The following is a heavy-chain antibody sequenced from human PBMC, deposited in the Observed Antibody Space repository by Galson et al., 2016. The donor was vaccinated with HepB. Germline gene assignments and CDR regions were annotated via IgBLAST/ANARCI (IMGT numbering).Heavy chain of an antibody. V-gene: IGHV1-18*01. CDR3: ARDRGFGDDTFDS. J-gene: IGHJ3*01. D-gene: IGHD3-10*01. Sequence: SVKVSCKASGYTFSTYGISWVRQAPGQGLEWMGWIGPYNGHTNSAQKFQGRVSMTTDTSTATAYMEMSIVRPDDTAMYYCARDRGFGDDTFDSWGQGTMVIVSS. CDR1: GYTFSTYG. CDR2: IGPYNGHT.